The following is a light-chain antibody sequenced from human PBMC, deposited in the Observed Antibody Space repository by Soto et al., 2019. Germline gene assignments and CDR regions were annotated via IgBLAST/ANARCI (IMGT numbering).Light chain of an antibody. J-gene: IGKJ1*01. CDR2: WAS. CDR3: QQYYSTPRT. Sequence: DIVMTQSPDSLAVSLGERATINCKSSQSVLYSSNNKNYLAWYQQKPGQPPKLLIYWASTRESGVPDRFSGSGSXXDFTLTXXSLXAEXVAVYYCQQYYSTPRTFGQGTKVEIK. CDR1: QSVLYSSNNKNY. V-gene: IGKV4-1*01.